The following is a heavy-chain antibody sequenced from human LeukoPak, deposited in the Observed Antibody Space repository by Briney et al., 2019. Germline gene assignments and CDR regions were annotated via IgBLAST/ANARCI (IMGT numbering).Heavy chain of an antibody. CDR2: INHSGST. J-gene: IGHJ4*02. Sequence: SETLSLTCAVYGGSFSGYYWSWIRQPPGKGLEWIWEINHSGSTNYNPSLKSRVTISVDTSKNQFSLKLSSVTAADTAVYYCARGFWGYSYGWYYFGYWGQGTLVTVSS. D-gene: IGHD5-18*01. V-gene: IGHV4-34*01. CDR1: GGSFSGYY. CDR3: ARGFWGYSYGWYYFGY.